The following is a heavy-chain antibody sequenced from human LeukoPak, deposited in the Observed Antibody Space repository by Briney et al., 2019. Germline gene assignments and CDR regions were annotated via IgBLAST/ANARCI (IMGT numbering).Heavy chain of an antibody. CDR2: IGPTGTDR. J-gene: IGHJ4*02. CDR3: ATETIGRHYDY. CDR1: GFTFSSCG. D-gene: IGHD1-14*01. V-gene: IGHV3-21*01. Sequence: GGSLRLSCAASGFTFSSCGFNWVRQAPGKGLEWVSSIGPTGTDRYYADLVRGRFTISRDNAKNSMYLQMDSLRDEDTAVYYCATETIGRHYDYWGQGTLLTVSS.